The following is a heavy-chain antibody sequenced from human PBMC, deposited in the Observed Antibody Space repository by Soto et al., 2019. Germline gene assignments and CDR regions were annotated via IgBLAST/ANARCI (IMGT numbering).Heavy chain of an antibody. J-gene: IGHJ1*01. CDR1: GASVSSDGYY. Sequence: QVHLQESGPGLVKPSETLSLTCTVSGASVSSDGYYWIWIRQPPGKGLEWMGYIYPSGRTNYNPSLRSRVALSMDTSTNQFSLKLTSMTAADTALYYCARGDQLLLYWGQGTLVTVSS. D-gene: IGHD1-1*01. CDR3: ARGDQLLLY. V-gene: IGHV4-61*08. CDR2: IYPSGRT.